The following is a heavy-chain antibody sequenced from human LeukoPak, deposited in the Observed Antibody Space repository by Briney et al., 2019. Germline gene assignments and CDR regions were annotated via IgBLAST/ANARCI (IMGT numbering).Heavy chain of an antibody. V-gene: IGHV4-34*01. CDR1: GGSFSGYY. CDR3: ARGGYGSGSYSDY. Sequence: SETLSLTCAVYGGSFSGYYWSWIRQPPGKGLEWIGEINHSGSTNYNPSLKSRVTISVDTSKNQFSLKLSSVTAADTAVYYCARGGYGSGSYSDYWGQGTLVTVSS. J-gene: IGHJ4*02. CDR2: INHSGST. D-gene: IGHD3-10*01.